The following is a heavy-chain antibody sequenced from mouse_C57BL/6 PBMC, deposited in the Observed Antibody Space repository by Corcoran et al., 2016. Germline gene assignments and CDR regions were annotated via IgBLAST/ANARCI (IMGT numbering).Heavy chain of an antibody. V-gene: IGHV1-80*01. CDR2: IYPGDGDT. J-gene: IGHJ1*03. CDR1: GYAFSSYW. Sequence: QVQLQQSGAELVKPGASVKISCKASGYAFSSYWMNWVKQRPGKGLEWIGQIYPGDGDTNYNEKFKGKATLTADKSSSTAYMQLSSLTSEDSAVYFCARKTTVVAKGYFDVWGTGTTVTVSS. D-gene: IGHD1-1*01. CDR3: ARKTTVVAKGYFDV.